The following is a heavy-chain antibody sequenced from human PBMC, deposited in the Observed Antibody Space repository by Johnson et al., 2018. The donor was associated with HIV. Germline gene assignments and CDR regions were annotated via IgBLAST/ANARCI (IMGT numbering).Heavy chain of an antibody. J-gene: IGHJ3*01. CDR2: ISLNSGSI. V-gene: IGHV3-9*01. CDR3: EKDKFMFLDNPVDAFDV. CDR1: GFTFEDYA. Sequence: VQLVESGGGLVQPGGSLRLRCAASGFTFEDYAMHWVRQAPGKCLEWVSGISLNSGSIGYADSVKGRFTISRDNAKNSLYLHMNSLRPDDTGVYYCEKDKFMFLDNPVDAFDVWGQGTMVTFSS. D-gene: IGHD3/OR15-3a*01.